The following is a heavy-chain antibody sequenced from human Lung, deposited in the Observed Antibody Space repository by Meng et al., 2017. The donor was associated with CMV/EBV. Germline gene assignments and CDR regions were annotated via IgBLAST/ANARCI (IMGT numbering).Heavy chain of an antibody. V-gene: IGHV3-48*03. CDR1: GFSFSSYE. CDR2: STRSGGTT. J-gene: IGHJ6*02. Sequence: GESLKISCAASGFSFSSYEMNWVRQAPGKGLVWVSYSTRSGGTTYYADSVKGRFTISRDNAKNSLYLQMNSLRAEDTGVYYCAREGSYYDVLTSSYNVFGNYYYHMDVWGQGTTVTVSS. D-gene: IGHD3-9*01. CDR3: AREGSYYDVLTSSYNVFGNYYYHMDV.